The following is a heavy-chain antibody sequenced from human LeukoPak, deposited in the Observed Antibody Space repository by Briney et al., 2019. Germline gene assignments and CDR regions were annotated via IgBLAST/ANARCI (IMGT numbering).Heavy chain of an antibody. CDR1: GGSISSGGYY. CDR3: ARNRVSGWYTGGNYFDY. CDR2: IYYSGST. Sequence: TLSLTCTVSGGSISSGGYYWSWLRQHPGKGLEWIGYIYYSGSTYYNPSLKSRVTISVDTSKNQFSLKLSSVTAADTAVYYCARNRVSGWYTGGNYFDYWGQGTLVTVSS. V-gene: IGHV4-31*03. J-gene: IGHJ4*02. D-gene: IGHD6-19*01.